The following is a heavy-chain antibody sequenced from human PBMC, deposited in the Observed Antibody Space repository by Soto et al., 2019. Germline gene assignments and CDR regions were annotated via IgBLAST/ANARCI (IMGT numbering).Heavy chain of an antibody. V-gene: IGHV3-7*01. D-gene: IGHD4-17*01. J-gene: IGHJ5*02. Sequence: GGSLRLSCAASGFTFSSYWMNWVRRAPGKGLEWVANIKRDGSEKYYLDSVKGRFTISRDNAKNSLYLQMNSLRSEDTAVYYCAKGYADFANWFDPWGQGILVTVSS. CDR1: GFTFSSYW. CDR3: AKGYADFANWFDP. CDR2: IKRDGSEK.